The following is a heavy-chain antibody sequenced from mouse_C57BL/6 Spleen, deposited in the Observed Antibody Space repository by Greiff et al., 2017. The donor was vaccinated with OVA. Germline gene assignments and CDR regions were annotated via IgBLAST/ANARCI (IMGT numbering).Heavy chain of an antibody. CDR1: GYTFTSYW. D-gene: IGHD2-4*01. V-gene: IGHV1-64*01. J-gene: IGHJ3*01. CDR3: ARGGDYDGGLFAY. Sequence: VQLQQPGAELVKPGASVKLSCKASGYTFTSYWMHWVKQRPGQGLEWIGMIHPNSGSTNYNEKFKSKATLTVDKSSSTAYMQLSSLTSEDSAVYYCARGGDYDGGLFAYWGQGTLVTVSA. CDR2: IHPNSGST.